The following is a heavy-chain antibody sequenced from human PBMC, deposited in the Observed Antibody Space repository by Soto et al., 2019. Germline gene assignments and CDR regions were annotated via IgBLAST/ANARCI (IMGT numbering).Heavy chain of an antibody. CDR2: INPNSGGT. CDR3: ARECCSGGSCFGYYGMDV. CDR1: GYTFTDYY. J-gene: IGHJ6*02. D-gene: IGHD2-15*01. V-gene: IGHV1-2*04. Sequence: GASVKVSCKASGYTFTDYYIHWVRQAPGQGLEWMGWINPNSGGTNYAQKFQGWVTMTRDTSISTAYMDLSRLRSDDTAVFYCARECCSGGSCFGYYGMDVWGQGTTVTVSS.